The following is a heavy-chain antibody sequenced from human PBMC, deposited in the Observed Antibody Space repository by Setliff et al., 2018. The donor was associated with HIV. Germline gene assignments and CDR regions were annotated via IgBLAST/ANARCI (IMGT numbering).Heavy chain of an antibody. CDR3: ASAFTTNYFYFNY. J-gene: IGHJ4*02. V-gene: IGHV3-23*01. D-gene: IGHD3-3*02. CDR1: GFTFTTDA. CDR2: ITESGGT. Sequence: GESLKISCAASGFTFTTDAMNWVRQAPGKGLEWVSSITESGGTYYADSVKGRFTISRDTSKNTVYLQMNSLTSEDTAIYYCASAFTTNYFYFNYWGQGTLVTVPQ.